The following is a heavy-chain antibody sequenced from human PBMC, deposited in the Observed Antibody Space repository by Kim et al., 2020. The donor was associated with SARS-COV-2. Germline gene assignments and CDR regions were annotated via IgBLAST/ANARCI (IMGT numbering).Heavy chain of an antibody. V-gene: IGHV3-30*04. D-gene: IGHD3-9*01. CDR1: GFTFSSYA. J-gene: IGHJ4*02. CDR2: ISYDGSNK. CDR3: ARGGSLLRYFDWSLDY. Sequence: GGSLRLSCAASGFTFSSYAMHWVRQAPGKGLEWVAVISYDGSNKYYADSVKGRFTISRDNSKNTLYLQMNSLRAEDTAVYYCARGGSLLRYFDWSLDYWGQGTLVTVSS.